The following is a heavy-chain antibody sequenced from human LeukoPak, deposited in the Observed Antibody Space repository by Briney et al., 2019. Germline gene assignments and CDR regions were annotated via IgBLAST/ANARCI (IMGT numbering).Heavy chain of an antibody. CDR3: AGGNSIDV. Sequence: GGSLRLSCGVSGFPFSNSGMNWVRQAPGKGLEGVDNIKKDGSGISYVDSVKGRFIISRDNAMNSLYLQMNSLRVEDTAAYFCAGGNSIDVWGKGTAVTVSS. J-gene: IGHJ6*04. CDR2: IKKDGSGI. CDR1: GFPFSNSG. V-gene: IGHV3-7*03. D-gene: IGHD3-16*01.